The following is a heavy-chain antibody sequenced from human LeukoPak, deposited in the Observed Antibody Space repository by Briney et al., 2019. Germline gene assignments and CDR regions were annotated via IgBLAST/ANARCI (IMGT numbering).Heavy chain of an antibody. CDR3: ARGFWAVAGTPIDY. D-gene: IGHD6-19*01. V-gene: IGHV3-30-3*01. CDR2: ISYDGSNK. J-gene: IGHJ4*02. Sequence: PGGSLRLSCAASGFTFSSYAMHWVRQAPGKGLEWVAVISYDGSNKYYADSVKGRFTISRDNSKNTLYLQMNSLRSDDTAVYYCARGFWAVAGTPIDYWGQGTLVTVSS. CDR1: GFTFSSYA.